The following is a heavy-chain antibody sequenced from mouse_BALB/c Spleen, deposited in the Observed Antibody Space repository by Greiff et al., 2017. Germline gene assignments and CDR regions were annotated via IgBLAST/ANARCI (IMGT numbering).Heavy chain of an antibody. D-gene: IGHD2-14*01. J-gene: IGHJ3*01. CDR3: TFAYYRYDWFAY. CDR1: GYAFRSSW. V-gene: IGHV1-82*01. CDR2: IYPGDGDT. Sequence: QVQLQQSGPELVKPGASVKISCKASGYAFRSSWMNWVKQRPGQGLEWIGRIYPGDGDTNYNGKFKGKATLTADKSSSTAYMQLSSLTSVDSAVYYCTFAYYRYDWFAYWGQGTLVTVSA.